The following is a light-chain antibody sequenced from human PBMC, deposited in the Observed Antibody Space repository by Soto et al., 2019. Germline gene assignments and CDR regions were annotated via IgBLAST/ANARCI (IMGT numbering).Light chain of an antibody. V-gene: IGKV3-11*01. Sequence: EIVLTQSPATLCLSPGERATLSCRASQSVSSYFAWYQQKPGPAPRLLIYDASNRATGIPARFSGSGSGTDFTLTISSLEPEDFAVYYCQQRSNWPRVTFGGGTKVEIK. J-gene: IGKJ4*01. CDR1: QSVSSY. CDR3: QQRSNWPRVT. CDR2: DAS.